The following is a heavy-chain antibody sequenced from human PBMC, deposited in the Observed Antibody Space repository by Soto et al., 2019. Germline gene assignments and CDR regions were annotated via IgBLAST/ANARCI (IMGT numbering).Heavy chain of an antibody. CDR1: GGSISSYY. Sequence: ASETLSLTCTVSGGSISSYYWSWIRQPPGKGLEWIGYIYYSGSTNYNPSLKSRVTISVDTSKNQFSLKLSSVTAADTAVYYCARRGSCTNGVCYSGFGAFDFSAQGTMVTVSS. V-gene: IGHV4-59*01. J-gene: IGHJ3*01. CDR2: IYYSGST. D-gene: IGHD2-8*01. CDR3: ARRGSCTNGVCYSGFGAFDF.